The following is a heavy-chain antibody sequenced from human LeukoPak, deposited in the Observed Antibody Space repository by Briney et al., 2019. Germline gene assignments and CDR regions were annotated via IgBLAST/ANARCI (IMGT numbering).Heavy chain of an antibody. CDR2: IYHSGST. D-gene: IGHD4-17*01. CDR1: GYSISSGYY. CDR3: ALLGGYGDYFDY. Sequence: SETLSLTCAVSGYSISSGYYWGWIRQPPGKGLEWIGSIYHSGSTYYNPSLKSRVTISVDTSKNQFSLKLSSVTAADTAVYYCALLGGYGDYFDYWGQGTLVTVSS. V-gene: IGHV4-38-2*01. J-gene: IGHJ4*02.